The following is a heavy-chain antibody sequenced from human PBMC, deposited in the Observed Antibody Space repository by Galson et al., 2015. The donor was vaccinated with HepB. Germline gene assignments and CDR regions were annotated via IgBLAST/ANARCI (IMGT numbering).Heavy chain of an antibody. D-gene: IGHD3-10*01. CDR3: ARDYGGSGSYLAFDI. J-gene: IGHJ3*02. CDR1: GYTFTSYG. V-gene: IGHV1-2*04. CDR2: INPNSGGT. Sequence: SVKVSCKASGYTFTSYGISWVRQAPGQGPEWMGWINPNSGGTNYAQKFQGWVTMTRDTSISTAYMELSRLRSDDTAVYYCARDYGGSGSYLAFDIWGQGTMVTVSS.